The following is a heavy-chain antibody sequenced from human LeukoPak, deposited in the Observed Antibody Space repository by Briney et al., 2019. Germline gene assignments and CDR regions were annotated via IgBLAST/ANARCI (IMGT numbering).Heavy chain of an antibody. CDR2: IDSSATST. CDR3: ARILLTGTGRGYSDY. Sequence: PGGSLRLSCAASSFTPSSHGMAWVRQAPGQGLEWISTIDSSATSTYYADSVKGRFTISRDNSMNTFFLQMNSLRAEDTALYYCARILLTGTGRGYSDYWGQGVLVTVSS. J-gene: IGHJ4*02. D-gene: IGHD1-7*01. V-gene: IGHV3-23*05. CDR1: SFTPSSHG.